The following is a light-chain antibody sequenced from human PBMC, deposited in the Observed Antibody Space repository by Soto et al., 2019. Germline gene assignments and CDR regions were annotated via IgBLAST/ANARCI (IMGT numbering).Light chain of an antibody. Sequence: EIVLTQSPGTLSLSPGERATLSCRASQSVSSSYLAWYQQKPGQAPRLLIYGASSRATGIQDRFSGSGSGTVFNLPISRLEHEEGALYLCQQYGSSPPINFGEGKRLQIK. CDR2: GAS. V-gene: IGKV3-20*01. CDR3: QQYGSSPPIN. J-gene: IGKJ5*01. CDR1: QSVSSSY.